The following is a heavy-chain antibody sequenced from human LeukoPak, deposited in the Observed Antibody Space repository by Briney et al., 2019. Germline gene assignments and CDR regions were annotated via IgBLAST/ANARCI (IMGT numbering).Heavy chain of an antibody. J-gene: IGHJ4*02. CDR3: ASSVDTAHDY. CDR2: IYYSGST. CDR1: GGSISSGSYS. D-gene: IGHD5-18*01. V-gene: IGHV4-30-4*07. Sequence: SQTLSLTCTVPGGSISSGSYSWSWIRQPPGKGLEWIGYIYYSGSTYYNPSLKSRVTISVDTSKNQFSLKLSSVTAADTAVYYCASSVDTAHDYWGQGTLVTVSS.